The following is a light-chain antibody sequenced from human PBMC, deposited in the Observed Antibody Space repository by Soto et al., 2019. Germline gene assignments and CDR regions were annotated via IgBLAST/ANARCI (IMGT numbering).Light chain of an antibody. Sequence: DIVMTQSPDSLALSLGERATINCKSSQCVLYSSNNNNYLAWYQQKPGQPPKLLIYWASTRVSGLPDRFSGSGSGTDFNLTINSLQAEDVAVYYCQQYYTTPLTFGGGTKVDIK. CDR2: WAS. CDR1: QCVLYSSNNNNY. J-gene: IGKJ4*01. V-gene: IGKV4-1*01. CDR3: QQYYTTPLT.